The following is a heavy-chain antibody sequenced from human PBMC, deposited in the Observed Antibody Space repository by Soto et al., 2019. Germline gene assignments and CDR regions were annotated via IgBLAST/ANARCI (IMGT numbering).Heavy chain of an antibody. J-gene: IGHJ4*02. D-gene: IGHD4-17*01. Sequence: PSETLSLTCTVSGGSISTYYWSWIRQPPGKGLEWIGYIYHSGSTYYNPSLKSRVTISVDRSKNQFSLKLSSVTAADTAVYYCARRYGASFDYWGQGTLVTVS. CDR3: ARRYGASFDY. CDR2: IYHSGST. CDR1: GGSISTYY. V-gene: IGHV4-59*01.